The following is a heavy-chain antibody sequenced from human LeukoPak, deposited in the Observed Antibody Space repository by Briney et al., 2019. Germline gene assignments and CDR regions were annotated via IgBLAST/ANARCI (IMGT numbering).Heavy chain of an antibody. V-gene: IGHV3-30*03. CDR3: ARATDGLDY. Sequence: GGSLRLSCAASGFTFSSYDIHWVRQAPGKGVEWVAVISSDGSNKYYADSVKGRFTISRDNSKNTLYLQMNRLRAEDTAVYYCARATDGLDYWGQGTLVTVSS. CDR1: GFTFSSYD. J-gene: IGHJ4*02. CDR2: ISSDGSNK.